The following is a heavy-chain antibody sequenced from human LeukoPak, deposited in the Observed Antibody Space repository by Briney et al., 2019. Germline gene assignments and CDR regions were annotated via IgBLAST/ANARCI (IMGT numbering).Heavy chain of an antibody. D-gene: IGHD5/OR15-5a*01. CDR1: ESTFSSFP. V-gene: IGHV3-21*01. CDR2: ISSSGSHI. Sequence: GGSLRLSCTASESTFSSFPMSWVGEAPGRGLEWISSISSSGSHIYYADSLKGRFTVSRDNAKNSLYVQMNSLRAEDTAVYYCAKIGVSGHWYFDLWGRGTLVTVSS. CDR3: AKIGVSGHWYFDL. J-gene: IGHJ2*01.